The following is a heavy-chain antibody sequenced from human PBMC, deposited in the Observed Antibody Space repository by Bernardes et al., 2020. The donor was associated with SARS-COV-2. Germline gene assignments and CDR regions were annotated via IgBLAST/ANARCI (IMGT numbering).Heavy chain of an antibody. CDR3: ARIGYSSSRFD. Sequence: SEPLSLTCTVSGVSIISISYYWRWLRQPPGRGLEWSWIIYYSGISYYNPSLKSRVTISVDTSKNQFTLKMISVTAADTAVYYCARIGYSSSRFDWGQGTLVTVSS. CDR2: IYYSGIS. J-gene: IGHJ4*02. D-gene: IGHD6-13*01. V-gene: IGHV4-39*01. CDR1: GVSIISISYY.